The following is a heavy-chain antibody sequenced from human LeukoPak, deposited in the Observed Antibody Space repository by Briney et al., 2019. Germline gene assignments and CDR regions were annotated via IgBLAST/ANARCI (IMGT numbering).Heavy chain of an antibody. D-gene: IGHD3-22*01. CDR1: GYTFTSYY. CDR2: INPSGGST. V-gene: IGHV1-46*01. Sequence: ASVKVSCNASGYTFTSYYMHWVREAPGQGLEWMGIINPSGGSTSYAQKFQGRVTMTRDTSTSTVYMELSSLRSEDTAVYYCARGAHGHDSSGYYYGYWGQGTLVTVSS. CDR3: ARGAHGHDSSGYYYGY. J-gene: IGHJ4*02.